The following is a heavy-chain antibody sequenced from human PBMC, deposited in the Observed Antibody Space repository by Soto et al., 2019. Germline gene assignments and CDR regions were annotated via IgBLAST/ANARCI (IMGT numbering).Heavy chain of an antibody. V-gene: IGHV4-4*07. Sequence: VRLQESGPGLVKPSETLSLTCSVSGDSINIYYWSWIRQPAGKGLEWIGRIYSSGSANYNPSLKTRGTMSVDTSKNQVFLSVTTVTAADTAVYFCARGGTRSADLPTYWGQGIQVIVSS. CDR3: ARGGTRSADLPTY. CDR1: GDSINIYY. D-gene: IGHD1-1*01. J-gene: IGHJ4*02. CDR2: IYSSGSA.